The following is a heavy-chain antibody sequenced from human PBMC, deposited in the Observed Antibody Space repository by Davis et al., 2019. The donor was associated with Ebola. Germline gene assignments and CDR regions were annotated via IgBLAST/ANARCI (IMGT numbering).Heavy chain of an antibody. CDR3: ARADGFSSSWYLFDY. CDR2: ISFDESIQ. D-gene: IGHD6-13*01. CDR1: GFIFSNYS. Sequence: PGGSLRLSCAASGFIFSNYSMNWVRQPPGKGLEGVAAISFDESIQYYADSVKGRFTISRDNSENTLYLQMNSLRAEDTAVYYCARADGFSSSWYLFDYWGQGTLVTVSS. J-gene: IGHJ4*02. V-gene: IGHV3-30-3*01.